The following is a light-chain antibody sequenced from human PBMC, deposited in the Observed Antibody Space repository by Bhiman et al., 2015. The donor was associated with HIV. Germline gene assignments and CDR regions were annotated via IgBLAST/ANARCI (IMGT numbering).Light chain of an antibody. V-gene: IGLV1-40*01. J-gene: IGLJ1*01. CDR2: GNS. Sequence: QSVLTQPPSVSGAPGQRVTISCTGSSSNIGAGYDVHWYQHLPGTAPKFLIYGNSNRPSGVPDRFSGSKSGTSASLAITGLQAEDEADYYCQSYDSSLYVFGTGTKVTVL. CDR3: QSYDSSLYV. CDR1: SSNIGAGYD.